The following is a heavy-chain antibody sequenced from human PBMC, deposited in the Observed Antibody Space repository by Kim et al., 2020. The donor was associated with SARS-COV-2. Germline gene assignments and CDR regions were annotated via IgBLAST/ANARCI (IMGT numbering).Heavy chain of an antibody. CDR1: GFTVSSNY. CDR3: ARVIYDILTDDRYYFDY. Sequence: GGSLRLSCAASGFTVSSNYMNWVRQAPGKGLEWVSVIYSAGSTYYADSVKGRFTISRDNSKNTLYLQMNSLRAEDTAVYYCARVIYDILTDDRYYFDYWGQGTLVTVSS. CDR2: IYSAGST. V-gene: IGHV3-53*01. J-gene: IGHJ4*02. D-gene: IGHD3-9*01.